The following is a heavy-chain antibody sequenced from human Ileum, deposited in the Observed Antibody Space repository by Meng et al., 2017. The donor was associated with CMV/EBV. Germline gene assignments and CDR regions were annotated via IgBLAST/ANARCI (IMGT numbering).Heavy chain of an antibody. CDR2: IHYSGTT. J-gene: IGHJ5*02. V-gene: IGHV4-61*08. Sequence: VSDGSVNADAASWSWLPQPPGQGLEWIGYIHYSGTTNYNPALKSRVTMSIDTSKKPFSLTMLSVTAADTAVYYCARDVMLPAPFFDPWGQGTLVTVSS. CDR3: ARDVMLPAPFFDP. CDR1: DGSVNADAAS. D-gene: IGHD2-2*01.